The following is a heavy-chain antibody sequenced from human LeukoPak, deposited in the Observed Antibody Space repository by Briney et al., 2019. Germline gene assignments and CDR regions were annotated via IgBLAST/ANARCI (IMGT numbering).Heavy chain of an antibody. Sequence: GGSLRLSCAASGFTFSTYGMHWVRQAPGKGLEWVAFLRYDGSNKYYADSVKGRFTISRDNSKNTLYLQMNSLRAEDTAVYYCAKDLVNCGSTSCYFYYYMDVWGKGTTVTVSS. CDR1: GFTFSTYG. CDR2: LRYDGSNK. J-gene: IGHJ6*03. D-gene: IGHD2-2*01. CDR3: AKDLVNCGSTSCYFYYYMDV. V-gene: IGHV3-30*02.